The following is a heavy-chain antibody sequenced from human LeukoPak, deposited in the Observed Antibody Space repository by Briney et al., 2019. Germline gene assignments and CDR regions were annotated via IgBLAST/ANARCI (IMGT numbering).Heavy chain of an antibody. CDR1: GFTFSSYG. CDR2: IWYDGNNK. V-gene: IGHV3-33*01. Sequence: GGSLRLSCAASGFTFSSYGMHWVRQAPGKGLEWVALIWYDGNNKYYADSVKGRFTISRDNSKNTLYLQMDSLRAEDTALYYCARQYCSGGDCYFFDWGQGTLVTVSS. D-gene: IGHD2-15*01. CDR3: ARQYCSGGDCYFFD. J-gene: IGHJ4*02.